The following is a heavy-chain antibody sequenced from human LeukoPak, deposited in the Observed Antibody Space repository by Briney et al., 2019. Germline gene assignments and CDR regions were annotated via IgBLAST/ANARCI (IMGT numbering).Heavy chain of an antibody. J-gene: IGHJ1*01. V-gene: IGHV3-74*01. CDR1: GFTLSSSW. D-gene: IGHD3-22*01. CDR3: ARERFHYDV. Sequence: PSESLRLSCEASGFTLSSSWMHWVRQTPAKGLVWVSGITSDGTDTKYADPVKGQFPIYRDNAKNPLYLQMNSLRVEDTALYYCARERFHYDVWGQGTLVTVSS. CDR2: ITSDGTDT.